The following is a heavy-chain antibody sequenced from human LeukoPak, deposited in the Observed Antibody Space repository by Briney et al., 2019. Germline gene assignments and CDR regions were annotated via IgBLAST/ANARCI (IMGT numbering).Heavy chain of an antibody. CDR3: SRSPGYGDYEGVLGY. J-gene: IGHJ4*02. D-gene: IGHD4-17*01. V-gene: IGHV1-18*01. Sequence: ASVKVSCKASGYTFTSYGICWVRQAPGQGLEWMGCISAYNGNTNYAQKLQGRVTMTTDTSTSTAYMELRSLRSDDTAVYYCSRSPGYGDYEGVLGYWGQGTLVTVSS. CDR1: GYTFTSYG. CDR2: ISAYNGNT.